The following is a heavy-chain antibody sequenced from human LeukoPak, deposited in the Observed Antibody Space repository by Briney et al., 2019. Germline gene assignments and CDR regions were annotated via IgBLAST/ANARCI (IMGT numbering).Heavy chain of an antibody. CDR1: GYSISSGYY. CDR2: IYHSGST. D-gene: IGHD6-19*01. V-gene: IGHV4-38-2*02. J-gene: IGHJ4*02. Sequence: PSETLSLTCTVSGYSISSGYYWGWIRQPPGKGLEWIGSIYHSGSTYYNPSLKSRVTISVDTSKNQFSLKLSSVTAADTAVYYCARVGAVAGTWYFDYWGQGTLVTVSS. CDR3: ARVGAVAGTWYFDY.